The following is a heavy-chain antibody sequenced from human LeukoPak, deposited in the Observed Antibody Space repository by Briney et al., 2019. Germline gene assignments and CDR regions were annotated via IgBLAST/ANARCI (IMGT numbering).Heavy chain of an antibody. D-gene: IGHD3-3*02. CDR1: GGSISSNTYS. Sequence: SETLSLTCAVSGGSISSNTYSWTCIRQPPGKGLEWIGYIYHSGNTYYNPSLKSRVTISDDRSKNHFSLKLSSVTAADTAVYYCASSNPPLAAFDIWGQGTMVTVSS. CDR3: ASSNPPLAAFDI. V-gene: IGHV4-30-2*01. J-gene: IGHJ3*02. CDR2: IYHSGNT.